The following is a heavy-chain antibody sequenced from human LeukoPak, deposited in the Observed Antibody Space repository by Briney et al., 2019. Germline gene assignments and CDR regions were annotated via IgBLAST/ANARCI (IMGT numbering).Heavy chain of an antibody. CDR3: ARGGLVRGSINSFIAFDV. Sequence: SQTLSLTCVISGDSVSRTDGGWNWIRQSPSRGLEWLGRTYYRSKWYYDDALSVESRISIKPDTSKNQLTLQLNSVTPEDTALYFCARGGLVRGSINSFIAFDVWGQGIMVTVSS. D-gene: IGHD3-10*01. V-gene: IGHV6-1*01. J-gene: IGHJ3*01. CDR1: GDSVSRTDGG. CDR2: TYYRSKWYY.